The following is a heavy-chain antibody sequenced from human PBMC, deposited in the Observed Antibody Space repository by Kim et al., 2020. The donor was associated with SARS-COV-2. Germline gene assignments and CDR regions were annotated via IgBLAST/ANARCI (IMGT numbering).Heavy chain of an antibody. CDR2: VTSAASSE. CDR3: ARGTTVPPRIDY. D-gene: IGHD1-1*01. CDR1: GFTFSSYS. Sequence: GGSLRLSCAASGFTFSSYSMHWVRQAPGKGLVWVSRVTSAASSECYADSVRGRFSISRDNSKHTMYLQMHSLRAGDTAVYYCARGTTVPPRIDYWCQGT. J-gene: IGHJ4*02. V-gene: IGHV3-74*01.